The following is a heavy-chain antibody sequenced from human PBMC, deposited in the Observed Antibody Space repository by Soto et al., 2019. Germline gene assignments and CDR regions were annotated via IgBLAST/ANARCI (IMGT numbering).Heavy chain of an antibody. D-gene: IGHD2-2*01. V-gene: IGHV1-18*01. Sequence: QVQLVQSGAEVKKPGASVKVSCKASGYTFTSYGISWVRQAPGQGLEWMGWISAYNGNTNYAQKLQGRVTMTTDTSTSTDYMELRSLRSDDTAAYYCARRCSSTSCSPYYYYGMDVWGQGTTVTVSS. CDR1: GYTFTSYG. CDR3: ARRCSSTSCSPYYYYGMDV. CDR2: ISAYNGNT. J-gene: IGHJ6*02.